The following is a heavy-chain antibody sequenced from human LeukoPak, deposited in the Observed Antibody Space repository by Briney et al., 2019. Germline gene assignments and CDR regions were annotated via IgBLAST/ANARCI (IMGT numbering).Heavy chain of an antibody. CDR3: AKDNEGSDHAFDI. J-gene: IGHJ3*02. CDR1: GFTFDDYA. V-gene: IGHV3-9*01. D-gene: IGHD1-26*01. Sequence: GRSLRLSCAASGFTFDDYAMHWVRQAPGKGLEWVSGISWNSGSIGYADSVKGRFTISRDNAKNSLYLQMNSLRAEDTALYYCAKDNEGSDHAFDIWGQGTMVTVSS. CDR2: ISWNSGSI.